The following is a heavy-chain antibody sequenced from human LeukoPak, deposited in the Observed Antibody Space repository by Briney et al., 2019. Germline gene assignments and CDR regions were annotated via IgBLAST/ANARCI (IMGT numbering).Heavy chain of an antibody. CDR3: AIDYTLESDY. Sequence: GGSLRLSCAASGFTFSSYAMSWVRQAPGKGLEWVSSVSGGGGSTYYADSVKGRFTISRDNSKTTLYLQMNSLRAEDTAVYYCAIDYTLESDYWGQGTLVTVSS. CDR1: GFTFSSYA. D-gene: IGHD4-11*01. J-gene: IGHJ4*02. CDR2: VSGGGGST. V-gene: IGHV3-23*01.